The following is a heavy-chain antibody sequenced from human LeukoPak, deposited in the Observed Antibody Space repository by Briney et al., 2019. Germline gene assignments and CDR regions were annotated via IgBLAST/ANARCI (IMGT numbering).Heavy chain of an antibody. CDR3: AKWGTVAGAFDI. Sequence: PGGSLRLSCAASGFTFSSYSMNWVRQAPGKGLEWVSSISSSSSYIYYADSVKGRFTISRDNAKNSLYLQMNSLRAEDTAVYYCAKWGTVAGAFDIWGQGTMVTVSS. CDR2: ISSSSSYI. J-gene: IGHJ3*02. CDR1: GFTFSSYS. V-gene: IGHV3-21*04. D-gene: IGHD6-19*01.